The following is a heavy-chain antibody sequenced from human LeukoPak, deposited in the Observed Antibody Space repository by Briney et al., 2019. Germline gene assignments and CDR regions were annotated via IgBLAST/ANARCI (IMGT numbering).Heavy chain of an antibody. J-gene: IGHJ4*02. CDR1: GFFFSRYA. CDR3: ARDLAWGAFDY. D-gene: IGHD7-27*01. CDR2: ISYDGSNK. Sequence: GGSLRLSCVASGFFFSRYAMHWVRQAPGKGLEWVSAISYDGSNKDYANSVKGRFTISRDKSKNTLYLQMNSLRAEDTAVYYCARDLAWGAFDYWGQGALVTVSS. V-gene: IGHV3-30*04.